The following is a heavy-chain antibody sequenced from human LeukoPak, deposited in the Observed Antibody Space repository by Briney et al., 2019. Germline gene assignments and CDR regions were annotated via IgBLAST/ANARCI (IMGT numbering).Heavy chain of an antibody. CDR3: ARSDSGGYYNEY. J-gene: IGHJ4*02. CDR1: GGSIGKYY. V-gene: IGHV4-59*01. CDR2: IYYSGST. Sequence: SETLYLTCNMSGGSIGKYYWSWIRQSPGEGLEWIGNIYYSGSTNYNPSLESRVTISVGTSKNEFSLKMSSVTTADTAVYYCARSDSGGYYNEYWGQGALVTVSA. D-gene: IGHD3-22*01.